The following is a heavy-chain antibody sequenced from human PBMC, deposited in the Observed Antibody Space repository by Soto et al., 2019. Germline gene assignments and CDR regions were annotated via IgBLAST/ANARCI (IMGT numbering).Heavy chain of an antibody. CDR3: VIDSIYCTDGGCSIMRDAFDV. D-gene: IGHD2-8*01. V-gene: IGHV4-4*02. CDR1: CFSVTCNKW. J-gene: IGHJ3*01. CDR2: IYHSGAS. Sequence: QVQLQESGPGLVKPSGTLSLTCTVSCFSVTCNKWWCWVRRSPGKSLELIGEIYHSGASYLKSAFSGLFTISMEKSKNLISRIMTSVRAADTVVYFCVIDSIYCTDGGCSIMRDAFDVWGQGKLVTVSS.